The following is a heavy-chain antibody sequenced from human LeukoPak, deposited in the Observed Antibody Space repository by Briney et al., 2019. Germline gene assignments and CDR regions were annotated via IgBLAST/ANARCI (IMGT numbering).Heavy chain of an antibody. V-gene: IGHV4-61*01. CDR3: ARGSDIVVVPAAARAFDI. Sequence: SETLSLTCTVSGGSVSSGTYYWSWIRQPPGEGLEWIGYIYYSGSTNYNPSLKSRVTISVDTSKNQFSLKLSSVTAADTAVYYCARGSDIVVVPAAARAFDIWGQGTMVTVSS. CDR1: GGSVSSGTYY. J-gene: IGHJ3*02. D-gene: IGHD2-2*01. CDR2: IYYSGST.